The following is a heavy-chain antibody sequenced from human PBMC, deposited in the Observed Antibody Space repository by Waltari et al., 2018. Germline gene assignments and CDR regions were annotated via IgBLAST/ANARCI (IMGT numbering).Heavy chain of an antibody. CDR3: AKRWAIYYFEY. V-gene: IGHV3-23*04. CDR1: VSTVKNFA. Sequence: EVQLVESGGGLVQPGGSLRLSCAASVSTVKNFAMSWVRQAPGKGLEWVSTITESGDTFYADSVKGRFATSRDNYKNTLSLQMNSLRAEDTAVYYCAKRWAIYYFEYWGQGNLVTVSS. CDR2: ITESGDT. J-gene: IGHJ4*02. D-gene: IGHD3-9*01.